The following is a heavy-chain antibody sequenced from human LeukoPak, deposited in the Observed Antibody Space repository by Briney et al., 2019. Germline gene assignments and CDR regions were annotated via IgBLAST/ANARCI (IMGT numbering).Heavy chain of an antibody. CDR3: ARVYREGTATGTFDY. Sequence: GGSLRLSCGASGFTLSSYGIYWVRQAPGKGLEWVAVISYDGSNKYYADSVKGRFTISRDNSKNTVYLQMNSLRADDTAVYYCARVYREGTATGTFDYWGQGTLVTVSS. J-gene: IGHJ4*02. D-gene: IGHD6-13*01. V-gene: IGHV3-30*03. CDR2: ISYDGSNK. CDR1: GFTLSSYG.